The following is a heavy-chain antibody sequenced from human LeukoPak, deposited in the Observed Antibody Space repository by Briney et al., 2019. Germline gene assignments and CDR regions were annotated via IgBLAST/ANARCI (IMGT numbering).Heavy chain of an antibody. J-gene: IGHJ4*02. CDR2: INHSGST. CDR3: ARGGGYSSGWSQGDFDY. V-gene: IGHV4-34*01. D-gene: IGHD6-19*01. CDR1: GGSFSGYY. Sequence: SETLSLTCAVYGGSFSGYYWSWIREPSGKGLEWIGEINHSGSTNYNPSLKSRVTISVDTSKNQFSLKLSSVTAADTAVYYCARGGGYSSGWSQGDFDYWGQGTLVTVSS.